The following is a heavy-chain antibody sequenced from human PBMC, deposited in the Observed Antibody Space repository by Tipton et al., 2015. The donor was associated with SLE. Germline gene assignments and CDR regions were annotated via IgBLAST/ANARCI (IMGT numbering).Heavy chain of an antibody. D-gene: IGHD2-2*01. CDR1: GGSINSSVYY. J-gene: IGHJ3*02. V-gene: IGHV4-39*01. CDR2: IYYSGHT. Sequence: TLSLTCTVSGGSINSSVYYRGWIRQPPGKGLEWIASIYYSGHTYYNPSLKSRVTISVDTSKNQFSLKLTSVTAADTAVYFCARRLDTSLGGNFDIWGQGTMVAVSS. CDR3: ARRLDTSLGGNFDI.